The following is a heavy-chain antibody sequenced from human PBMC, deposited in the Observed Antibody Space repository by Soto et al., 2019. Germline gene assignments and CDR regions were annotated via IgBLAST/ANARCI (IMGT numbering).Heavy chain of an antibody. CDR2: IGPYNGNT. Sequence: QVQLVQSGAEVKKPGASVKVSRKASGYTFNNYGISWVRQAPGQGLEWMGWIGPYNGNTDHAQNFQGRVTMTTDSSTNTAYMELRSLRSDDTALYYCARCYCSVGSCYTCWHFDLWGRGTLVTVSS. CDR3: ARCYCSVGSCYTCWHFDL. J-gene: IGHJ2*01. CDR1: GYTFNNYG. V-gene: IGHV1-18*01. D-gene: IGHD2-15*01.